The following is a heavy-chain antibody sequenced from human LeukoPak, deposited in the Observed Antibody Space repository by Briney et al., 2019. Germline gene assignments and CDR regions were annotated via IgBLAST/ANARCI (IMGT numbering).Heavy chain of an antibody. CDR2: IKQDGSEK. V-gene: IGHV3-7*01. CDR1: GFTFSSYW. D-gene: IGHD3-9*01. CDR3: ARDLEYDILTGWTDY. J-gene: IGHJ4*02. Sequence: PGGSLRLSCAASGFTFSSYWMSWVRQAPGKGLEWVANIKQDGSEKYYVDSVKGRFTISRDNAKNSLYLQMNSLRAEDTAVHYCARDLEYDILTGWTDYWGQGTLVTVSS.